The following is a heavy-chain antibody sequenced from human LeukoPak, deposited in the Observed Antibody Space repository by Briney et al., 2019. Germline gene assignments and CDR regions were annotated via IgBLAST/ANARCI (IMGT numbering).Heavy chain of an antibody. J-gene: IGHJ3*02. V-gene: IGHV4-61*01. CDR2: IYYSGST. CDR1: GGSISSSSYY. Sequence: SETLSLTCTVSGGSISSSSYYWSWIRQPPGKGLEWIGYIYYSGSTNYNPSLKSRVTISVDTSKNQFSLKLSSVTAADTAVYYCARDWGGFEDTDAFDIWGQGTMVTVSS. D-gene: IGHD3-16*01. CDR3: ARDWGGFEDTDAFDI.